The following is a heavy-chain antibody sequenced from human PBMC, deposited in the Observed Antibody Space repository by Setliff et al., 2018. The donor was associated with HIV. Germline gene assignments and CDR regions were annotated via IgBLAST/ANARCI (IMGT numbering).Heavy chain of an antibody. V-gene: IGHV4-34*01. Sequence: SETLSLTCAVYVGSFSGYYWSWIRQPPGKGLEWIGEISHSGRTNYNPSLKSRVTISVDTSKNQFSLKLSSVTAADTAVYYCARGPLDSSGYRSDAFDIWGQRTMVTVSS. D-gene: IGHD3-22*01. J-gene: IGHJ3*02. CDR2: ISHSGRT. CDR3: ARGPLDSSGYRSDAFDI. CDR1: VGSFSGYY.